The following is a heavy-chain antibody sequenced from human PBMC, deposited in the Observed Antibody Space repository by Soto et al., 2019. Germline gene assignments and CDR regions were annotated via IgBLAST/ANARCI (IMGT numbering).Heavy chain of an antibody. CDR3: ARGMGYYCSGGSCPEVVFDY. CDR1: GFTFSDNS. J-gene: IGHJ4*02. Sequence: EVQLVESGGGLVKPGGSLRLSCAASGFTFSDNSMKWVRQAPGKGLEWISYISGTSSTIYYADSVKGRFTISRDNAKNSLYLQMNSLRDEDTAVYYCARGMGYYCSGGSCPEVVFDYWGQGTLGTVSS. V-gene: IGHV3-48*02. CDR2: ISGTSSTI. D-gene: IGHD2-15*01.